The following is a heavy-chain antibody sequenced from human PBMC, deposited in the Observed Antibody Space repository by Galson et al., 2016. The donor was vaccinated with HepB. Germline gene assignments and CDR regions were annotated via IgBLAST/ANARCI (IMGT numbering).Heavy chain of an antibody. J-gene: IGHJ4*02. Sequence: SETLSLTCAVYGGTFSGYYWSWIRQPPGKGLEWIGEINHSGSTNYNPYLKSRVTISVDTSKNQFSLKLSSVTAADTAVYYCASLFSGCWNHRDHWGQGTLVTVSS. V-gene: IGHV4-34*01. D-gene: IGHD6-19*01. CDR2: INHSGST. CDR3: ASLFSGCWNHRDH. CDR1: GGTFSGYY.